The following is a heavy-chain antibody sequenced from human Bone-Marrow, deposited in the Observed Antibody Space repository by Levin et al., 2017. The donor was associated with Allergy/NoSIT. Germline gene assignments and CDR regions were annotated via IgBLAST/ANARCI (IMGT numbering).Heavy chain of an antibody. J-gene: IGHJ4*02. CDR2: IKEDGSDK. D-gene: IGHD3-16*01. CDR3: VKGGGSFDS. V-gene: IGHV3-7*01. CDR1: GFTFSKSW. Sequence: SCAASGFTFSKSWMSWVRQAPGKGLEWVANIKEDGSDKYYLDSVRGRFTISRDNIKNSLYLQMNALRVEDTAVYYCVKGGGSFDSWGQGTVVTVSS.